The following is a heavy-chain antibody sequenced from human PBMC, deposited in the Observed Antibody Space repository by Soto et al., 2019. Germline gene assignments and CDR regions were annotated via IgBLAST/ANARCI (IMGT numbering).Heavy chain of an antibody. CDR2: INHSGST. Sequence: PSETLSLTCAVYGGSFSGYYWSWIRQPPGKGLEWIGEINHSGSTNYNPSLKSRVTISVDTSKNQFSLKLSSVTAADTAVYYCASYSSGWYRGNYFDYWGQGTLVTVSS. D-gene: IGHD6-19*01. CDR3: ASYSSGWYRGNYFDY. V-gene: IGHV4-34*01. J-gene: IGHJ4*02. CDR1: GGSFSGYY.